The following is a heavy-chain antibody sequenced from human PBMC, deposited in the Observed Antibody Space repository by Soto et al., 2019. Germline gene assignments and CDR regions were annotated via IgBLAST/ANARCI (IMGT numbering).Heavy chain of an antibody. Sequence: PGGSLRLSCAASGFTFSSYWMSWVRQAPGKGLEWVANIKQDGSEKYYVDSVKGRFTISRDNAKNSLYLQMNSLRAEDTAVYYCARDPSYSSSLYKYYGPGDYFDYWGQGTLVTVSS. J-gene: IGHJ4*02. CDR2: IKQDGSEK. V-gene: IGHV3-7*03. D-gene: IGHD6-13*01. CDR1: GFTFSSYW. CDR3: ARDPSYSSSLYKYYGPGDYFDY.